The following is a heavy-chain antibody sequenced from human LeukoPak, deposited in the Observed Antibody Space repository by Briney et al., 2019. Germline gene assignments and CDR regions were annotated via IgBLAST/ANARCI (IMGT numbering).Heavy chain of an antibody. Sequence: GGSLRLSCAASGFTVSSSFMSWVRQAPGKGLEWVGRIKSKTDGGTTDYAAPVKGRFTISRDDSKNTVYLQMDSLKTEDTAVYYCTTSGAYGSGSYGWYWGQGTLVTVSS. J-gene: IGHJ4*02. CDR3: TTSGAYGSGSYGWY. CDR1: GFTVSSSF. CDR2: IKSKTDGGTT. V-gene: IGHV3-15*01. D-gene: IGHD3-10*01.